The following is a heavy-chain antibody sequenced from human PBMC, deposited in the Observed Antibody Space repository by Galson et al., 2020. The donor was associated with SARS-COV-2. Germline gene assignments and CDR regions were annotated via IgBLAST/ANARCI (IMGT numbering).Heavy chain of an antibody. CDR2: IRSKTYHGTT. Sequence: GGSLRLSCKASGFTFGDFSMSWFRQSPGKGLEWVSFIRSKTYHGTTEYAASVKGRFTISRDDLRGVAYLQMDSLKTEDTAVYFCVRGGYIYGFNGVDVWGQGTTVTVSS. J-gene: IGHJ6*02. CDR3: VRGGYIYGFNGVDV. D-gene: IGHD3-3*02. V-gene: IGHV3-49*03. CDR1: GFTFGDFS.